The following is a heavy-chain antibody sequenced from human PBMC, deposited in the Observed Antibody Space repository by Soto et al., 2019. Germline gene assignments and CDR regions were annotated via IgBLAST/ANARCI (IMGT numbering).Heavy chain of an antibody. J-gene: IGHJ5*02. CDR3: ARTYDYAASGRNNWFDP. V-gene: IGHV1-69*13. CDR2: IIPVFGKV. CDR1: GGTFSTYA. Sequence: ASVKVFCKAPGGTFSTYALTWVRQAPGHGLEWMGAIIPVFGKVVHAQTLQGRVTLTADESTSTVFMELNNLRSEDTAFYYCARTYDYAASGRNNWFDPWGQGTLVTVSS. D-gene: IGHD2-15*01.